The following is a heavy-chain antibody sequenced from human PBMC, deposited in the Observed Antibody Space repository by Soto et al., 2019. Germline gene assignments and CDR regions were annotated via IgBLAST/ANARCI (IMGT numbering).Heavy chain of an antibody. CDR2: IIPIFGTA. J-gene: IGHJ6*02. D-gene: IGHD2-2*01. Sequence: SVKVSCKASGGTFSSYAISWVRQAPGQGLEWMGGIIPIFGTANYAQKFQGRVTITADESTSTAYMELSILRSEDTAVYYCARSIVVVPAATAPLTDTYYYYYYGMDVWGQGTTVTVSS. V-gene: IGHV1-69*13. CDR3: ARSIVVVPAATAPLTDTYYYYYYGMDV. CDR1: GGTFSSYA.